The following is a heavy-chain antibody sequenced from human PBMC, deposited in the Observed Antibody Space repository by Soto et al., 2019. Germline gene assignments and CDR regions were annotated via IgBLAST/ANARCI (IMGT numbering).Heavy chain of an antibody. Sequence: PGGSLRLSCAASGFTFSDYYMSWIRQAPGKGLEWVSYISSSGSTIYYADSVKGRFTISRDNAKNSLYLQMNSLRAEDTAVYYCARVGVVAATTDLVDYGMDVWGQGTTVTVSS. CDR2: ISSSGSTI. V-gene: IGHV3-11*01. CDR3: ARVGVVAATTDLVDYGMDV. D-gene: IGHD2-15*01. CDR1: GFTFSDYY. J-gene: IGHJ6*02.